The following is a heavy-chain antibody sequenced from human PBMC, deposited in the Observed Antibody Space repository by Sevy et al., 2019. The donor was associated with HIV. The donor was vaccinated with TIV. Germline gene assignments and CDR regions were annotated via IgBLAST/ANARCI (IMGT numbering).Heavy chain of an antibody. J-gene: IGHJ4*02. V-gene: IGHV3-30*18. Sequence: GGSLRLSCAASGFIFSSYGMHWVRQAPGKVLEWVTIISYDGSSKYYADSVKGRFTISRDNSENILYLQMISLRTDDTAVYYCVKGGVTWELLDYWGQGTLVTVSS. CDR1: GFIFSSYG. CDR2: ISYDGSSK. D-gene: IGHD1-26*01. CDR3: VKGGVTWELLDY.